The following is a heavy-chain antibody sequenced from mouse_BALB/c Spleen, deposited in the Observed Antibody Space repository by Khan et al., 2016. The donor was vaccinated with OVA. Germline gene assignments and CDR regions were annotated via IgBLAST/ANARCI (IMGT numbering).Heavy chain of an antibody. D-gene: IGHD2-1*01. Sequence: VQLKQSGAEFVKPGASVKLSCTASGFNIKDTYIHWVNQRPEQGLAWIGRIDPANDDIKYDPKFQGKATITADTSSNTVYLHLSSLTSEDTAVYYCATLYGNPLAYWGQGTLVTVSA. CDR2: IDPANDDI. J-gene: IGHJ3*01. CDR3: ATLYGNPLAY. CDR1: GFNIKDTY. V-gene: IGHV14-3*02.